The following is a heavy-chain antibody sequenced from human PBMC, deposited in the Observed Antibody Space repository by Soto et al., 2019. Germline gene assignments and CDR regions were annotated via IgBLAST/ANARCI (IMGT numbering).Heavy chain of an antibody. D-gene: IGHD3-3*01. CDR2: ISSSSSYI. J-gene: IGHJ4*02. Sequence: PGESLEISCSASGFTFSSYSMNWVRQAPGKWLEWVSSISSSSSYIYYADSVKGRFTISRDNAKNSLYLQMNSLRAEDTAVYYCARVMTAAYDFGRPGANDYWGQGTLVTVSS. CDR3: ARVMTAAYDFGRPGANDY. CDR1: GFTFSSYS. V-gene: IGHV3-21*01.